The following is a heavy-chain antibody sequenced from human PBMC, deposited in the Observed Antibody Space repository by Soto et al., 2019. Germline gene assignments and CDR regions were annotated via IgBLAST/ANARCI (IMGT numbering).Heavy chain of an antibody. D-gene: IGHD2-15*01. CDR3: ARDRDVVVCIFPYFYGMDV. Sequence: GGYLRLSCGSSGFTFSSYEMNWVRQAPGKGLEWISYISRGGSTIYYADFVKGRFTISRDNAKNSLYLQMNDLRAEDTAVYYCARDRDVVVCIFPYFYGMDVWGQGTTVTVSS. J-gene: IGHJ6*02. CDR1: GFTFSSYE. CDR2: ISRGGSTI. V-gene: IGHV3-48*03.